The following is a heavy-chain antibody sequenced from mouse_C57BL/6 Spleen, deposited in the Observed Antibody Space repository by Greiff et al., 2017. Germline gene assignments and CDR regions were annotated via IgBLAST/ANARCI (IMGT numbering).Heavy chain of an antibody. CDR1: GFTFSSYA. Sequence: EVKVEESGGGLVKPGGSLKLSCAASGFTFSSYAMSWVRQTPEKRLEWVATISDGGSYTYYPDNVKGRFTISRDNAKNNLYLQMSHLKSEDTAMYYCARENYGSSLYYFDYWGQGTTLTVSS. CDR3: ARENYGSSLYYFDY. J-gene: IGHJ2*01. CDR2: ISDGGSYT. D-gene: IGHD1-1*01. V-gene: IGHV5-4*01.